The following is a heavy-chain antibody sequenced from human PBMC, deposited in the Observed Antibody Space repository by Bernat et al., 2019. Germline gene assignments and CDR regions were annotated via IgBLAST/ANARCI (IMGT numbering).Heavy chain of an antibody. CDR2: VNTDGSST. D-gene: IGHD3-10*01. CDR1: GFTFSSYW. V-gene: IGHV3-74*01. Sequence: EVQLVESGGGLVQPGGSLRLSCAASGFTFSSYWMHWVRQAPGEGLVWVSRVNTDGSSTTYADSVKGRFTISRDNAKNTLYRQMNSLRAEDTAVYYCVREEYGSGGRQTNWFDPWGQGTLVTVSS. J-gene: IGHJ5*02. CDR3: VREEYGSGGRQTNWFDP.